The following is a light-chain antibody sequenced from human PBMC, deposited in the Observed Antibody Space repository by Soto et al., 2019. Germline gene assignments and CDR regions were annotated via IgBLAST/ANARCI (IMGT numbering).Light chain of an antibody. Sequence: QLVLTQPPSVSGAPGQRVTISCTGSSSNIGALYDVNWYQQLPGTAPKLLIYDNNNRPSGVPDRFSGSKSGTSASLAITGLQAEDVADYYCQSYDNSLSGHVVFGGGTKLTVL. J-gene: IGLJ2*01. V-gene: IGLV1-40*01. CDR1: SSNIGALYD. CDR2: DNN. CDR3: QSYDNSLSGHVV.